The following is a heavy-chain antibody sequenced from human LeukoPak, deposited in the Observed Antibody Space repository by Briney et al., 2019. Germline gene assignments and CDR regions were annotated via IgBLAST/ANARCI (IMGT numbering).Heavy chain of an antibody. D-gene: IGHD6-13*01. CDR1: GYTFTGYY. CDR3: ARSRTAAGPEPSYYYYGMDV. V-gene: IGHV1-2*04. CDR2: INPNSGGT. Sequence: ASVTVSCKASGYTFTGYYMQWVRQAPGQGLEWMGWINPNSGGTNYAQKLQGWVTMTRDTSISTAYMALPRLRSDDTAVYYCARSRTAAGPEPSYYYYGMDVWGQGTTVTVSS. J-gene: IGHJ6*02.